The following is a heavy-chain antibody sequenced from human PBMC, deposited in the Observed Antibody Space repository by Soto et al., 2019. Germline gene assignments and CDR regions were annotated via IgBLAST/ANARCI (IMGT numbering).Heavy chain of an antibody. CDR3: ARDLGGYDYGLDY. CDR2: IKQDGSER. D-gene: IGHD5-12*01. Sequence: PGGSLRLSCAASGFTFSRYWMNWVRQAPGMGLEWVASIKQDGSERYYVASVKGRFTISRDNAKNSLYLQMNSLRAEDTAVYYCARDLGGYDYGLDYWGQGTLVTVSS. J-gene: IGHJ4*02. V-gene: IGHV3-7*01. CDR1: GFTFSRYW.